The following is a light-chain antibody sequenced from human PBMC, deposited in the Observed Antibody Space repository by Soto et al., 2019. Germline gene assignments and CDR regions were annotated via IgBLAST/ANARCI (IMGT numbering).Light chain of an antibody. J-gene: IGLJ2*01. V-gene: IGLV2-11*01. CDR2: DVS. CDR3: CSSAGSSTVI. Sequence: QSVLTQPASVSGSPGQSITISCTGTRSDVGGYNFVSWYQQHPGKAPKVIIYDVSKWPSGVPDRFSGSKSGNTASLTISGLQAEDEADYYCCSSAGSSTVIFGGGTKLTVL. CDR1: RSDVGGYNF.